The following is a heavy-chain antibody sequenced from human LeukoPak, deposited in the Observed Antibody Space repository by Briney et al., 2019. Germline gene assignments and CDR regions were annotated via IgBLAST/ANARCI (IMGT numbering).Heavy chain of an antibody. V-gene: IGHV4-39*07. J-gene: IGHJ4*02. CDR2: IYYSGST. CDR1: GGSISNSDYS. Sequence: SETLSLACTVSGGSISNSDYSWGWIRQPPGKGLECIGTIYYSGSTYYKSSLKSRVTISVDTSKNQFSLKLSSVTAADTAVYYCARVADGKGYPFDYWGQGTLVTVSS. D-gene: IGHD5-18*01. CDR3: ARVADGKGYPFDY.